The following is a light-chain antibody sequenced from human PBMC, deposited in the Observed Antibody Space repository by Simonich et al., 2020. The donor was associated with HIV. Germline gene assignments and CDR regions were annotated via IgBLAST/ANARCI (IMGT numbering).Light chain of an antibody. CDR2: LTS. CDR3: QQYYDTPYT. Sequence: DIMMTQSPDSLAVSLGERATINCKSSQSLLYSSNNKNYLAWYQQKPGQPPKLLIYLTSTRESGVPDRFSGSGSGTDFTLTISSLQAEDVAVYYCQQYYDTPYTFGQGTKLEIK. J-gene: IGKJ2*01. CDR1: QSLLYSSNNKNY. V-gene: IGKV4-1*01.